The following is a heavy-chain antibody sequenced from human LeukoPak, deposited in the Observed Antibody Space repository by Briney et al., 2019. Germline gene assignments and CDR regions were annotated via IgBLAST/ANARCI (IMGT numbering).Heavy chain of an antibody. D-gene: IGHD3-3*01. J-gene: IGHJ4*02. Sequence: GGSLRLSCAASGSTFSSYSMNWVRQAPGKGLEWVSSIHSSTSYIYYSDSVKGRFTISRDNAKNSLYLQMNSLRAEDTAVYYCAKEGSITIFGVVIKGGYYFDYWGQGTLVTVSS. V-gene: IGHV3-21*04. CDR3: AKEGSITIFGVVIKGGYYFDY. CDR2: IHSSTSYI. CDR1: GSTFSSYS.